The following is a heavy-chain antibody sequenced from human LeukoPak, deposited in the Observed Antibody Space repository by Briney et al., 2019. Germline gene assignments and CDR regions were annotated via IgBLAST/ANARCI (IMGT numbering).Heavy chain of an antibody. CDR3: ARSGSLTS. CDR1: GFTFGGAW. J-gene: IGHJ5*02. V-gene: IGHV3-15*01. Sequence: GGSLRLSCAASGFTFGGAWMNWVRQAPGKGLEWVGRIKSQGDGGTKDYGSTVKGRFSISRDDSKRTLYLQMNSLKTEDTAVYYCARSGSLTSWGQGTLVTVSS. CDR2: IKSQGDGGTK. D-gene: IGHD6-19*01.